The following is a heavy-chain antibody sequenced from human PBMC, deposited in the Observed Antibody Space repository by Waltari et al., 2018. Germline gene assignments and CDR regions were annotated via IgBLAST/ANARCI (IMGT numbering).Heavy chain of an antibody. D-gene: IGHD3-3*01. V-gene: IGHV4-39*07. CDR3: VGHSFLESAAKYYYYGMDV. J-gene: IGHJ6*02. Sequence: QVQLQESGPGLVKPSETLSLTCTVSGGSIISTTSYWGWMRRTPGKGLEWIGRVFYRGSTYYHASLTSRLNMSVENSKIEFSMQLNSLTAADTGVYYCVGHSFLESAAKYYYYGMDVWGQGTTVTVSS. CDR2: VFYRGST. CDR1: GGSIISTTSY.